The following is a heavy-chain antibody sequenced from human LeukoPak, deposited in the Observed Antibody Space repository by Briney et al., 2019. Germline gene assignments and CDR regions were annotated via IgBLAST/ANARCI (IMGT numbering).Heavy chain of an antibody. Sequence: GGSLRLSCAASGFTFDDYAMHWVRQAPGKGLEWVSLISGDGGSTYYADSVKGRFTIPRDNSKNSLYLQMNSLRTEDTALYYCAKDYQDIVVVVAATPDYWGQGTLVTVSS. CDR3: AKDYQDIVVVVAATPDY. V-gene: IGHV3-43*02. CDR2: ISGDGGST. D-gene: IGHD2-15*01. CDR1: GFTFDDYA. J-gene: IGHJ4*02.